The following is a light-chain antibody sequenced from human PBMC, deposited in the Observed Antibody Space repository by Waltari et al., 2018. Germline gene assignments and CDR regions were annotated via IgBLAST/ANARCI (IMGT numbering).Light chain of an antibody. J-gene: IGKJ1*01. CDR2: GTS. V-gene: IGKV3-20*01. Sequence: EIVLTRSPGNLSLSPGERATLSCRASQSVSRALAWYQQKPGQAPMLLIYGTSNRATGIPDRFSGSGSGTDFSLTISRLEPEDVAVYFCQHYVRLPATFGQGTKVEIK. CDR1: QSVSRA. CDR3: QHYVRLPAT.